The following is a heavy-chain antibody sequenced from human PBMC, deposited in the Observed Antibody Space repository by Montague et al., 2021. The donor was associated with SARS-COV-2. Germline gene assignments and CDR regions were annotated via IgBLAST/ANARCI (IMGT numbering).Heavy chain of an antibody. CDR2: IYHSGST. D-gene: IGHD3-3*01. CDR1: GYSISSGYY. V-gene: IGHV4-38-2*02. CDR3: ARDVRYYDFWSGRAQTSPDY. Sequence: SETLSLTCTVSGYSISSGYYWGWIRQPPGKGLEWIGSIYHSGSTYYNPSLKSRVTISVDTSKNQFSLKLSSVTAADTAVYYCARDVRYYDFWSGRAQTSPDYWDQGTLVTVSS. J-gene: IGHJ4*02.